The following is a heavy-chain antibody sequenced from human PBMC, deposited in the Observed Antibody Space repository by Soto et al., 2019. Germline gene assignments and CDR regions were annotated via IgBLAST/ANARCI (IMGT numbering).Heavy chain of an antibody. D-gene: IGHD6-6*01. CDR3: ARDEPIAARGFDP. V-gene: IGHV3-74*01. CDR2: ISDGSST. Sequence: GGSLSLSCAASGFPFSSYWMHWVRQAPGKGLVWVSRISDGSSTSYADSVKGRFTISRDNAKNTLYLQMNSLRAEDTAVYYCARDEPIAARGFDPWGQGTLVTVSS. CDR1: GFPFSSYW. J-gene: IGHJ5*02.